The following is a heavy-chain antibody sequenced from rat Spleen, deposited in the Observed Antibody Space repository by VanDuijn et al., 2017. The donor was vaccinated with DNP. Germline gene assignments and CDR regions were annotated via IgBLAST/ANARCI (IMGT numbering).Heavy chain of an antibody. V-gene: IGHV2-6*01. J-gene: IGHJ3*01. CDR3: ARDDSRSPFAY. CDR2: ISSGGDT. CDR1: GFSLTSYI. D-gene: IGHD1-2*01. Sequence: QVQLKESGPGLVQPSQTLSLTCTVSGFSLTSYIVSWVRQPPGKGLEWIGTISSGGDTYYNSVLKSRLSISRDTSKSQVFLKMNSVQTEDTAMYFCARDDSRSPFAYWGQGTLVTVSS.